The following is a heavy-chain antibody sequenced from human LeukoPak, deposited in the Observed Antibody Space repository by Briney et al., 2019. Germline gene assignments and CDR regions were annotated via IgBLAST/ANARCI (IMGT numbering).Heavy chain of an antibody. V-gene: IGHV3-21*01. CDR1: GFTFSSYG. Sequence: GGSLRLSCAASGFTFSSYGMHWVRQAPGKGLEWVSSISSSSSYIYYADSVKGRFTISRDNAKNSLYLQMNSLRAEDTAVYYCAIRPPTDYWGQGTLVTVSS. J-gene: IGHJ4*02. CDR3: AIRPPTDY. CDR2: ISSSSSYI.